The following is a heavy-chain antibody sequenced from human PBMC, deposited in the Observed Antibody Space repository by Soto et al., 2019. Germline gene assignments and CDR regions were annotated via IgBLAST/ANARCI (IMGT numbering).Heavy chain of an antibody. D-gene: IGHD2-15*01. J-gene: IGHJ3*02. CDR1: VGSISSGDYY. CDR3: DRVGGNDAFDI. V-gene: IGHV4-30-4*01. CDR2: IYYSGST. Sequence: SETLTLTCTFSVGSISSGDYYCSWIRQPPGRGLEWIGYIYYSGSTYYNPSLKSRVTISVDTSKNQFSLKLSSVTAADTAVYSCDRVGGNDAFDIWGQGTMVSVSS.